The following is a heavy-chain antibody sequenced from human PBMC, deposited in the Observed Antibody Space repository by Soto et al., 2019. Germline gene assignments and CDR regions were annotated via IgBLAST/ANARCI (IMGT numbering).Heavy chain of an antibody. CDR3: AKDRGWAEWFDP. J-gene: IGHJ5*02. CDR1: GFTFSSYA. CDR2: ISGSGGST. V-gene: IGHV3-23*01. Sequence: EVQLLESGGGLVQPGGSLRLSSAASGFTFSSYAMSWVRQAPGKGLEWVSAISGSGGSTYYADSVKGRFTISRDNSKNTLYLQMNSLRAEDTAVYYCAKDRGWAEWFDPWGQGTLVTVSS. D-gene: IGHD6-19*01.